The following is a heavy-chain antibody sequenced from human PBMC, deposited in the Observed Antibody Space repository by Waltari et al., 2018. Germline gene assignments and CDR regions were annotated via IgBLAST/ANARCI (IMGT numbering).Heavy chain of an antibody. CDR2: IYYSGST. V-gene: IGHV4-59*01. CDR3: ARGVGSSWTRVEDWFDP. J-gene: IGHJ5*02. CDR1: GCPISSYY. D-gene: IGHD6-13*01. Sequence: VQLQESGPGLVKPSETLSLTCTVSGCPISSYYWPWFRQPPRKGLEWIGYIYYSGSTNYNPSLKSRVTISVDTSKNQFSLKLSSVTAADTAVYYCARGVGSSWTRVEDWFDPWGQGTLVTVSS.